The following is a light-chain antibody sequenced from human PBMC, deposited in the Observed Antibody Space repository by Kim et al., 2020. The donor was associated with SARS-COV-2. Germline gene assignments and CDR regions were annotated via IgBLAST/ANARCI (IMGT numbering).Light chain of an antibody. J-gene: IGLJ3*02. Sequence: GQSLTISSTGTSRVFGGYNYVSWYQHHPGKAPKLMIYDVSNRPSGVSNRFSGSKSGNTASLTISGLQAEDEADYYCSSYTSSSTWVFGGGTQLTVL. CDR2: DVS. V-gene: IGLV2-14*03. CDR3: SSYTSSSTWV. CDR1: SRVFGGYNY.